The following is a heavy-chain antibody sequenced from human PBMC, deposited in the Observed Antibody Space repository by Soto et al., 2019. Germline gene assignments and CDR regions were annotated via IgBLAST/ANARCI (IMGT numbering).Heavy chain of an antibody. Sequence: QVQLQTWGAGLLKPSETLSLTCAVYGGSFSGYYWSWIRQPPGKGLEWIGEINHSGSTNYNPSLKGRVTISVETSKKQFSLKLSSVTAADTAVYYCARGLDDYIGGSYRYPNYYVDVWGKGTTVTVSS. D-gene: IGHD3-16*02. J-gene: IGHJ6*03. V-gene: IGHV4-34*01. CDR3: ARGLDDYIGGSYRYPNYYVDV. CDR2: INHSGST. CDR1: GGSFSGYY.